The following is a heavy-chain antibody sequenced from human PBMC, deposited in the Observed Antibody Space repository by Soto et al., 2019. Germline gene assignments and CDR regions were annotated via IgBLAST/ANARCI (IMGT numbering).Heavy chain of an antibody. CDR1: GFTFSEYS. D-gene: IGHD3-9*01. Sequence: GSLRLSCSASGFTFSEYSMHWVRQAPGKGLQYVSTISSDGDITYYADSVKGRFTISRDNSKNTLYLQMNSLRPEDTAVYYCVKVSTFYDILNGYYSTNFFDPWGQGTLVTVS. CDR3: VKVSTFYDILNGYYSTNFFDP. V-gene: IGHV3-64D*06. CDR2: ISSDGDIT. J-gene: IGHJ5*02.